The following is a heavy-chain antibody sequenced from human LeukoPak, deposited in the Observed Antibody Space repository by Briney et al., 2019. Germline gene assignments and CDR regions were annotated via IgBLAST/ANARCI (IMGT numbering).Heavy chain of an antibody. Sequence: SVKVSCKASGGTFSSYAISWVRQAPGQGLEWMGRIIPIFGTANYAQKSQGRVTITADKSTSTAYMELSSLRSEDTAVYYCARDQGGGSYYRDPQTYYFDYWGQGTLVTVSS. J-gene: IGHJ4*02. CDR1: GGTFSSYA. CDR2: IIPIFGTA. V-gene: IGHV1-69*06. D-gene: IGHD1-26*01. CDR3: ARDQGGGSYYRDPQTYYFDY.